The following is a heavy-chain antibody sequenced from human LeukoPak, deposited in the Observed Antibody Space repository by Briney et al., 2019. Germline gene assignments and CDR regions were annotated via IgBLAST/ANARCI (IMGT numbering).Heavy chain of an antibody. D-gene: IGHD5-12*01. Sequence: PSETLSLTCAVYGGSFSGYYWSWIRQPPGKGLDWIGEINHSGSTNYNPSLKSRVTISVDTSKNQFSLKLSSVTAADTAVYYCAERGYSGYDNQRYYYYGMDVWGKGTTVTVSS. CDR2: INHSGST. V-gene: IGHV4-34*01. CDR1: GGSFSGYY. J-gene: IGHJ6*04. CDR3: AERGYSGYDNQRYYYYGMDV.